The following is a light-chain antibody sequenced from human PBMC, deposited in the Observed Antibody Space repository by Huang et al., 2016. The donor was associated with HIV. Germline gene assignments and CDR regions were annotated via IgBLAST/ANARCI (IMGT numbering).Light chain of an antibody. Sequence: IQMTQSPTSLSASVGDRVSIVCRASQSITTYLNWYQQKPGKAPKLVISSASTLQSGVPSRFSGSGSGTEFTLTIRGLQLDDFATYYCQQSYSTLSSFGPGTRL. V-gene: IGKV1-39*01. CDR1: QSITTY. CDR2: SAS. J-gene: IGKJ5*01. CDR3: QQSYSTLSS.